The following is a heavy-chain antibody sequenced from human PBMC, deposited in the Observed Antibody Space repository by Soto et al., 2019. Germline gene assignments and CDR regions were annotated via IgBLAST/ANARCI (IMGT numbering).Heavy chain of an antibody. J-gene: IGHJ4*02. V-gene: IGHV3-23*01. CDR1: GFTFSSYA. CDR3: AKDLGSGWFHGCFY. CDR2: ISGSGGST. Sequence: XEFLSLSCAASGFTFSSYAMSWVGQAPGKGLEWVSAISGSGGSTYYADSVKGRFTISRDNSKNTLYLQMNSLRAEDTAVYYCAKDLGSGWFHGCFYWGQGTLVTVSS. D-gene: IGHD6-19*01.